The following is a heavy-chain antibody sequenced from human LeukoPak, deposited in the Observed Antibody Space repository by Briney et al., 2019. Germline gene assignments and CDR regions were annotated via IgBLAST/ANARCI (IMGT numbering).Heavy chain of an antibody. J-gene: IGHJ6*02. Sequence: GGSLRLSCAASGFTFSSYAMSWVRQAPGKGLEWVSAISGSGGSTYYADSVKGRFTISRDNAKNTLYLEMNSLRADDTAVYYCAKLYGDYAPRYYYSAMDVWGQGTTVTVSS. CDR3: AKLYGDYAPRYYYSAMDV. CDR1: GFTFSSYA. CDR2: ISGSGGST. V-gene: IGHV3-23*01. D-gene: IGHD4-17*01.